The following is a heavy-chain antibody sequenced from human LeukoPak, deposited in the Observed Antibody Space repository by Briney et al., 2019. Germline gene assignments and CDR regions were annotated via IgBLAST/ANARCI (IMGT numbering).Heavy chain of an antibody. CDR1: GFTFSNSA. V-gene: IGHV3-23*01. CDR2: ITSTGGST. J-gene: IGHJ4*02. Sequence: VQPGGSLRLSCAASGFTFSNSAMTWVRQAPGRGLEWVSGITSTGGSTYYGDSVKGRFTISRDNSRNTLYLQMNSLRAEDTARYYCARYDDSWGQGTLVTVSS. CDR3: ARYDDS. D-gene: IGHD1-1*01.